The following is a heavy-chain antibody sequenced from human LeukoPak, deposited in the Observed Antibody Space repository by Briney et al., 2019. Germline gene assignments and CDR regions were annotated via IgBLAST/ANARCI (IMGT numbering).Heavy chain of an antibody. CDR1: GGSISSYY. V-gene: IGHV4-4*07. CDR2: IYSSGSA. D-gene: IGHD2-15*01. J-gene: IGHJ4*02. Sequence: SETLSLTCTVSGGSISSYYWSWIRQPAGKGLEWIGRIYSSGSANHNPSLRSRVTFSVDKSNNQFSLNLTSVSAADTAVYYCARDENGSRAFDYWGQGTLVTVSS. CDR3: ARDENGSRAFDY.